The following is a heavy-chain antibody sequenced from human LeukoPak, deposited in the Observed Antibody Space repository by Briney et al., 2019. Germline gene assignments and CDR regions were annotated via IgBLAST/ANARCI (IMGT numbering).Heavy chain of an antibody. J-gene: IGHJ4*02. D-gene: IGHD3-3*01. CDR2: IYADGST. CDR3: ASSKRFLEWSYFDY. CDR1: GFTVSSNY. Sequence: PGGSLRLSCAASGFTVSSNYMNWVRQAPGKGLEWVSGIYADGSTYYADSVKGRFTISRDNSRNTLYLQMNSLRAEDTAVYYCASSKRFLEWSYFDYWGQGTLVTVSS. V-gene: IGHV3-53*01.